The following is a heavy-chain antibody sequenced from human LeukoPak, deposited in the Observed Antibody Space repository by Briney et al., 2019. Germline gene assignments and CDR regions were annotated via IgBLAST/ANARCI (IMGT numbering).Heavy chain of an antibody. D-gene: IGHD3-3*01. CDR1: GYTFTSYG. CDR2: ISAYNGNT. CDR3: ARATLFGVVIHWYGMDV. Sequence: ASVKVSCKASGYTFTSYGISWVRQAPGQGLEWMGWISAYNGNTNSEQKLQGRVTMTTDTSTSTAYMELTSLRSDDTAVYYCARATLFGVVIHWYGMDVWGQGTTVTVSS. J-gene: IGHJ6*02. V-gene: IGHV1-18*01.